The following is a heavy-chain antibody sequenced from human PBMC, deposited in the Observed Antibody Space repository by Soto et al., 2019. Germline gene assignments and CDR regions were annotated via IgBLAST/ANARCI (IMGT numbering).Heavy chain of an antibody. Sequence: EVQLSESGGGLVQPGGSLRLSCAASGFTFSTHAMTWVRQAPGKGLEWVSAISVSDVSTYYADSVKGRFTISRDNSKNTLYLQMNSLRAEDTAVYYCARMPGGLVGYWGQGTLVTVSS. D-gene: IGHD3-9*01. CDR3: ARMPGGLVGY. CDR2: ISVSDVST. V-gene: IGHV3-23*01. CDR1: GFTFSTHA. J-gene: IGHJ4*02.